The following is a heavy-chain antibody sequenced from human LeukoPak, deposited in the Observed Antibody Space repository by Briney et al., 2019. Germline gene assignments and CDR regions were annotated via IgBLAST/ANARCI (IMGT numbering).Heavy chain of an antibody. CDR2: IYHSGST. CDR1: GYSLSSGYY. J-gene: IGHJ5*02. D-gene: IGHD2-15*01. Sequence: SETLSLTCTVSGYSLSSGYYWGWIRQPPGKGLEWIGSIYHSGSTYYNPSLKSRVTISVDTSKNQFSLKLSSVTAADTAVYYCASSWYWFDPWGQGTLVTVSS. CDR3: ASSWYWFDP. V-gene: IGHV4-38-2*02.